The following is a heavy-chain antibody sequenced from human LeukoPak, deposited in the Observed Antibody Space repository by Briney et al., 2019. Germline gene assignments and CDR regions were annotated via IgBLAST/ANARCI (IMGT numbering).Heavy chain of an antibody. CDR2: ISHGGSNE. CDR1: GFTFSNYG. D-gene: IGHD5-18*01. J-gene: IGHJ6*02. CDR3: AKPRDSYGLRYAMDV. V-gene: IGHV3-30*18. Sequence: PGRSLRLSCAASGFTFSNYGMHWVRQAPGKGLEWGAGISHGGSNEYYADSVKGRFTISRDNSKNTLPLQMNSLRAEDTTIYYCAKPRDSYGLRYAMDVWGQGTTVTVSS.